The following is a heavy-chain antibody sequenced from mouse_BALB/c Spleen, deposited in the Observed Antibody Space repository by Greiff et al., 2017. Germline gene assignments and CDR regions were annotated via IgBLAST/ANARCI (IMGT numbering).Heavy chain of an antibody. CDR3: GRSNYGDYYAMDY. CDR2: IDPANGNT. Sequence: VQLKQSGAELVKPGASVKLSCTASGFNIKDTYMHWVKQRPEQGLEWIGRIDPANGNTKYDPKFQGKATITADTSSNTAYLQLSSLTSEDTAVYYCGRSNYGDYYAMDYWGQGTSVTVSA. D-gene: IGHD2-5*01. J-gene: IGHJ4*01. CDR1: GFNIKDTY. V-gene: IGHV14-3*02.